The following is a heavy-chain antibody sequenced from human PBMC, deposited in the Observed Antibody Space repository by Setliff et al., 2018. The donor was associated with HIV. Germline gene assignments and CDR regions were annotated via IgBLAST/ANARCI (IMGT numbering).Heavy chain of an antibody. CDR1: GGSISSGSYY. D-gene: IGHD3-22*01. CDR3: AWETYYYDNPQYYYYNMDV. CDR2: IYTSGST. Sequence: PSETLSLTCTVSGGSISSGSYYWSWIRQPAGKGLEWIGRIYTSGSTNYNPSLKSRVTISVDTSKNQFSLKLRSVTAADTAVYYCAWETYYYDNPQYYYYNMDVWGKGTTVTVSS. J-gene: IGHJ6*03. V-gene: IGHV4-61*02.